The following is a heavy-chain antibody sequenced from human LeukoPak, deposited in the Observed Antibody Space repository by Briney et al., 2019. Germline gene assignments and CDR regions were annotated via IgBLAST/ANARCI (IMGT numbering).Heavy chain of an antibody. J-gene: IGHJ3*02. D-gene: IGHD3-3*01. V-gene: IGHV7-4-1*02. Sequence: ASVKVSCKASGYTFTSYAMNWVRQAPGQGLEWMGWVNTNTGNPTYAQGFTGRFVFSLDTSASTAYLQISSLKAEDTAVYYCARDGDGDCWSGYQVNAFDIWGQGTMVTVSS. CDR3: ARDGDGDCWSGYQVNAFDI. CDR1: GYTFTSYA. CDR2: VNTNTGNP.